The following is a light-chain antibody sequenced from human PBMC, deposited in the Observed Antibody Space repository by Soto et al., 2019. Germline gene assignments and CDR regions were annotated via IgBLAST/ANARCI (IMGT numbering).Light chain of an antibody. Sequence: ETVMTQSLATLSVSPGERATLSCRASQSIATHLAWYQQKPGQAPGLLIFDASTRAAGIPGRFSGSGSGTEFTLTISSLQSADSAVYYCQQYNDWPRTFGQGTKVEIK. V-gene: IGKV3-15*01. CDR1: QSIATH. J-gene: IGKJ1*01. CDR2: DAS. CDR3: QQYNDWPRT.